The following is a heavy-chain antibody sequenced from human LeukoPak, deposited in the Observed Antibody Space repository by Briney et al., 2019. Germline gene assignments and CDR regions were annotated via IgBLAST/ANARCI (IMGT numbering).Heavy chain of an antibody. J-gene: IGHJ6*03. Sequence: GASVKVSCKASGYTFTGYYMHWVRQAPGQGLEWMGWINPNSGGTNYAQKFQGRVTMTRDTSISTAYMEVRRLRSDDTAVYYCARGHDSSGYYNYHYMDVWGKGTTVTVSS. CDR3: ARGHDSSGYYNYHYMDV. V-gene: IGHV1-2*02. CDR2: INPNSGGT. D-gene: IGHD3-22*01. CDR1: GYTFTGYY.